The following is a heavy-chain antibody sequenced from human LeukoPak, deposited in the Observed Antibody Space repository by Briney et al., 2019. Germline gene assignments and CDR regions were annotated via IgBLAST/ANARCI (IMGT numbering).Heavy chain of an antibody. D-gene: IGHD3-3*01. CDR1: GGTFSSYA. V-gene: IGHV1-69*05. CDR3: ARDQEITIFGVGTFDY. CDR2: IIPIFGTA. J-gene: IGHJ4*02. Sequence: ASVKVSCKASGGTFSSYAVSWVRQAPGQGLEWMGGIIPIFGTANYAQKFQGRVTITTDESTSTAYMELSRLRSDDTAVYYCARDQEITIFGVGTFDYWGQGTLVTVSS.